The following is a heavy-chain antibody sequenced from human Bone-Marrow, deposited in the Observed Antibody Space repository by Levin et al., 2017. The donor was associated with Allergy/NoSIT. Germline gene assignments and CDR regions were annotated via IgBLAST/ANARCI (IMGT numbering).Heavy chain of an antibody. CDR2: INNNGGTT. CDR1: GFSFSTFE. Sequence: GESLKISCEASGFSFSTFEMNWVRQAPGKGLEWLSYINNNGGTTHYADSVKGRFTISRDNAKNSLFLQMNSLRPEDSAVYYCVREYYGLLAGYYFDYWGQGTLVTVSS. J-gene: IGHJ4*02. D-gene: IGHD3-9*01. CDR3: VREYYGLLAGYYFDY. V-gene: IGHV3-48*03.